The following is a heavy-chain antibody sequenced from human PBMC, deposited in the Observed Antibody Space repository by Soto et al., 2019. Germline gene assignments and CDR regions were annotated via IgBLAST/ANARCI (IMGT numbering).Heavy chain of an antibody. CDR2: IYHSGST. CDR3: ARTTYYYGSGSYGREGYYFDY. J-gene: IGHJ4*02. Sequence: QLQLQESGSGLVKPSQTLSLTCAVSGGSISSGGYSWSWIRQPPGKGLEWIGYIYHSGSTYYNPSIKSRVTISVDRSKNQFSLKLSSVTAADTAVYYCARTTYYYGSGSYGREGYYFDYWGQGTLVTVSS. V-gene: IGHV4-30-2*01. CDR1: GGSISSGGYS. D-gene: IGHD3-10*01.